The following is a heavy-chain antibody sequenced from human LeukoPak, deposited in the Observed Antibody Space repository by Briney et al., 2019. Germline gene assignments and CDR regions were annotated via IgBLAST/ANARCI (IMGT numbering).Heavy chain of an antibody. J-gene: IGHJ4*02. CDR2: IIPIFGTA. CDR3: ARGREANWGSVPHRYFDY. Sequence: ASVKDSCKASGGTFSSYAISWVRQAPGQGLEWMGGIIPIFGTANYAQKFQGRVTITTDESTSTAYMELSSLRSEDTAVYYCARGREANWGSVPHRYFDYWGQGTLVTVSS. D-gene: IGHD7-27*01. V-gene: IGHV1-69*05. CDR1: GGTFSSYA.